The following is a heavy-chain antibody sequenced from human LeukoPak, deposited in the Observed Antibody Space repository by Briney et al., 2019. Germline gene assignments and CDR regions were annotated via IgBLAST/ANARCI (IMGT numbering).Heavy chain of an antibody. J-gene: IGHJ4*02. D-gene: IGHD4-17*01. CDR3: ARVNGDYRGALDY. CDR2: TYSGGST. CDR1: GFTVSSTY. Sequence: GGSLRLSCLASGFTVSSTYMSWVRQAPGKGLEWVSVTYSGGSTYYADSVKGRCTISRDNSKSTLYLQMNSLRAEDTAVYYCARVNGDYRGALDYWGQGTLVTVSS. V-gene: IGHV3-66*01.